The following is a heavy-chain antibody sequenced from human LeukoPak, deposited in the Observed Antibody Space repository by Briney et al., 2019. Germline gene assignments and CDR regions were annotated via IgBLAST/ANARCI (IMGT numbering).Heavy chain of an antibody. V-gene: IGHV4-39*07. CDR3: ARAGPVVRGARVYYYYYYMDV. J-gene: IGHJ6*03. D-gene: IGHD3-10*01. CDR2: IYYSGST. CDR1: GGSISSSSYY. Sequence: SETLSLTCTVSGGSISSSSYYWGWIRQPPGKGLEWIGSIYYSGSTYYNPSLKSRVTISVDTSKNQFSLKLSSVTAADTAVYYCARAGPVVRGARVYYYYYYMDVWGKGTTVTVSS.